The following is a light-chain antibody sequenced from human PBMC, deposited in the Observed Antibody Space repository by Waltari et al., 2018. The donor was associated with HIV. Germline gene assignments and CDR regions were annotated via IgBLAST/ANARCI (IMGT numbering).Light chain of an antibody. CDR2: WAT. CDR3: QQYYSTPYT. V-gene: IGKV4-1*01. Sequence: DIVMTQSPDSLAVPLGERATNTCNPSQTVLYSSNKKNFLSWYQQKPGQPPKLLISWATTRDSGVPDRFSGSGSGTDFTLTVSSLQAEDVAFYYCQQYYSTPYTFGRGTKV. CDR1: QTVLYSSNKKNF. J-gene: IGKJ2*01.